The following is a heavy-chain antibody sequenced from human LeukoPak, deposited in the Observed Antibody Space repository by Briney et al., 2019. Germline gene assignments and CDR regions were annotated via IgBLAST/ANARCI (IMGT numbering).Heavy chain of an antibody. V-gene: IGHV4-34*01. D-gene: IGHD3-10*01. CDR1: GGSFSGYY. J-gene: IGHJ4*02. Sequence: PSETLSLTCAVYGGSFSGYYWSWIRQPPGKGLEWIGEINHSGSTNYNPSLKSRVTISVDTSKNQFSLKLSSVTAADTAVYYCARGVYGLGSYFDYWGQGTLVTVSS. CDR3: ARGVYGLGSYFDY. CDR2: INHSGST.